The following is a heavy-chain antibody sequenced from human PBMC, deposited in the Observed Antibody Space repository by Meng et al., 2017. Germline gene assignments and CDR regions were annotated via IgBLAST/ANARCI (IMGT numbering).Heavy chain of an antibody. J-gene: IGHJ4*02. Sequence: QGQPQQWGAGLLKPSETLSLTCAVYGGSFSGYYWSWIRQPPGKGLEWIGEINHSGSTNYNPSLKSRVTISVDTSKNQFSLKLSSVTAADTAVYYCARGVQCSTSCYIDYWGQGTLVTVSS. CDR1: GGSFSGYY. V-gene: IGHV4-34*01. CDR2: INHSGST. D-gene: IGHD2-2*02. CDR3: ARGVQCSTSCYIDY.